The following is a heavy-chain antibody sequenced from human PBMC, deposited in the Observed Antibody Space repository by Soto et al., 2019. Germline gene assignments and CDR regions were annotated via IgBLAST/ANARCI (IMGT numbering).Heavy chain of an antibody. CDR2: IIPILGTA. D-gene: IGHD2-21*02. J-gene: IGHJ5*02. CDR1: GGTFSSYA. Sequence: QVQLVQSGAEVKKPGSSVKVSCKASGGTFSSYANSWVRQAPGQGLEWMGGIIPILGTANYAQTFQGRVTITAVESTSLAYMELRSMRSEDTAVYSCASAGGNSQVAGTWRQGTLVTVSS. V-gene: IGHV1-69*11. CDR3: ASAGGNSQVAGT.